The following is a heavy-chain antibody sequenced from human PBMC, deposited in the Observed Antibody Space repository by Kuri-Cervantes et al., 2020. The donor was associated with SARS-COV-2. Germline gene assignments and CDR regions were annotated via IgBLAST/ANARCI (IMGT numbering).Heavy chain of an antibody. J-gene: IGHJ5*01. CDR1: GFTFSSCA. Sequence: LTCAASGFTFSSCAMHWVRLAPGKGLEWVAFISYDGSNEYYADSVRGRFTISRDNSNNTLYLQVNSLRAEDTALYYCAKDRVGVLDSWGQGTQVTVSS. CDR2: ISYDGSNE. V-gene: IGHV3-30*01. D-gene: IGHD2-21*01. CDR3: AKDRVGVLDS.